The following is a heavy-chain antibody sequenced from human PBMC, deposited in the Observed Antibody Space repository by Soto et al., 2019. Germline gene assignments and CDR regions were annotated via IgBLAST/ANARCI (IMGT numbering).Heavy chain of an antibody. D-gene: IGHD3-3*01. V-gene: IGHV3-74*01. J-gene: IGHJ4*02. Sequence: EVQLVESGGGLVQPGGSLRLSCAASGFTFSSYWMHWVRQAPGKGLVWVSRINSDGSRTSYADSVKGRFTISRDNAKNTLYLQMNSLRAEDTAVYYCARDSAYYDLWSGYWSFDYWGQGTLVTVSS. CDR3: ARDSAYYDLWSGYWSFDY. CDR2: INSDGSRT. CDR1: GFTFSSYW.